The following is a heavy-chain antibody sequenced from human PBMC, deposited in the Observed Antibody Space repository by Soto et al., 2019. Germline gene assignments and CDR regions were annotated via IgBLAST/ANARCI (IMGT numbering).Heavy chain of an antibody. V-gene: IGHV4-39*07. J-gene: IGHJ4*02. D-gene: IGHD6-13*01. Sequence: SETLSLTCTVSGGSISSISSYWGWIRQPPGKGLEWIGNVYYSGSTYSNPSLKSRLTISVDRSKNQFSLKLSSVTAADTAVYYCARDRTAAAGDLTFDYWGQGTLVTVSS. CDR2: VYYSGST. CDR1: GGSISSISSY. CDR3: ARDRTAAAGDLTFDY.